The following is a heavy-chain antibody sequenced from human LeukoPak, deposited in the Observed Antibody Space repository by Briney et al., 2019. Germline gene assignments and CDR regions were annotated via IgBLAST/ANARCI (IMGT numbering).Heavy chain of an antibody. CDR2: INPKSGGT. CDR1: GYSFTDYY. V-gene: IGHV1-2*02. CDR3: ARADRVDRGPYLIGP. Sequence: ASVKVSCKTSGYSFTDYYMHWVRQAPGQGLEWMGWINPKSGGTSSAQKFQGRVTMTRDPSITTVYMEVRWLTSDDTTIYYCARADRVDRGPYLIGPWGQGTLVTVSS. J-gene: IGHJ5*02. D-gene: IGHD3-22*01.